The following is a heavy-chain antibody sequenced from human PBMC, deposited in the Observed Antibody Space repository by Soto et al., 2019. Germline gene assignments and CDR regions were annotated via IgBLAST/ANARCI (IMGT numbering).Heavy chain of an antibody. J-gene: IGHJ6*02. CDR3: ARKYLPYYGSGSPYGMDV. D-gene: IGHD3-10*01. CDR1: GGSFSGYY. CDR2: VNHSGST. V-gene: IGHV4-34*01. Sequence: QVQLHQWGAGLLKPSETLSLTCGVYGGSFSGYYWSWIRQPPGKGLEWIGEVNHSGSTNYNPSLKSRVTISVDTSKNQFSLKLSSVTAADTALYYCARKYLPYYGSGSPYGMDVWGQGTTVTVSS.